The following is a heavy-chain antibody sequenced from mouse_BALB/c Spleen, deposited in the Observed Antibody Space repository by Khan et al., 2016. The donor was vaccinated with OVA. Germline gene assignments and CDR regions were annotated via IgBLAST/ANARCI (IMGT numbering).Heavy chain of an antibody. D-gene: IGHD1-1*02. J-gene: IGHJ3*01. CDR3: TRGGYGSFAF. CDR2: IYPGNSDT. CDR1: GYSFTSYL. Sequence: EVQLQQSGTVLARPGTSVKMSCRASGYSFTSYLIHWVKQRPGQGLEWIGDIYPGNSDTSYTQKFKDKAKLTVDTSARTAYMELSSLTNEDSAVXYGTRGGYGSFAFWGQGTLVTVSA. V-gene: IGHV1-5*01.